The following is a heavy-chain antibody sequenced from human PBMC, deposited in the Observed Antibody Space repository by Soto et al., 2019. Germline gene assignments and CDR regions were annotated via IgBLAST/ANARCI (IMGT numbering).Heavy chain of an antibody. CDR3: ARVSLLYYFDY. D-gene: IGHD2-15*01. CDR2: INPSGGST. CDR1: GYTFTNYY. J-gene: IGHJ4*02. Sequence: ASVKVSCKASGYTFTNYYMHWVRQAPGQGLEWMGIINPSGGSTSYAQKFQGRVTMTRDTSTSTVYMELSSLRSEDTAVYYCARVSLLYYFDYSGQGTLVTVSS. V-gene: IGHV1-46*03.